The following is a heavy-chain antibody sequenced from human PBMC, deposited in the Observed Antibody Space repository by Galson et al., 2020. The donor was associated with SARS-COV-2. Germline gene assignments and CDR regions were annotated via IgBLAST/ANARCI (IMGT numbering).Heavy chain of an antibody. D-gene: IGHD2-21*01. CDR3: ASSAPRGVINWFDP. CDR1: GYTLTELS. CDR2: FDPEDGET. J-gene: IGHJ5*02. V-gene: IGHV1-24*01. Sequence: ASVKVSCKVSGYTLTELSMHWVRQAPGKGLEWMGGFDPEDGETIYAQKFQGRVTMTEDTSTDTAYMELRSLRSEDTAVYYCASSAPRGVINWFDPWGQGTLVTVSS.